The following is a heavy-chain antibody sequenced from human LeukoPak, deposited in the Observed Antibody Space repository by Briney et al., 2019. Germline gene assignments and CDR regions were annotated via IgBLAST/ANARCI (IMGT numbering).Heavy chain of an antibody. V-gene: IGHV3-11*01. CDR3: ARETRQPTLLYYYYYGMDV. J-gene: IGHJ6*02. D-gene: IGHD2-21*01. CDR2: ISSNGSTI. CDR1: GFTFSDYY. Sequence: PGGSLRLSCAASGFTFSDYYMSWIRQAPGKGLEWVSYISSNGSTIYYADSVKGRFTISRDNAKNSLYLQMNSLRAEDTAVYYCARETRQPTLLYYYYYGMDVWGQGTTVTVSS.